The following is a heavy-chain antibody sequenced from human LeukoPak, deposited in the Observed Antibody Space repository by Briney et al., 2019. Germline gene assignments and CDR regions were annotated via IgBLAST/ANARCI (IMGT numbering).Heavy chain of an antibody. Sequence: PSETLSLTCAVYGGSFSGYYWSWIRQPPGKGLEWIGEINHSGSTNYNPSLKSRVTISVDTSKNQFSLKLSSVTAADTAVYYCAGGRGYYYGSGSHQTYYFDYWGQGTLVTVSS. V-gene: IGHV4-34*01. D-gene: IGHD3-10*01. CDR2: INHSGST. CDR3: AGGRGYYYGSGSHQTYYFDY. J-gene: IGHJ4*02. CDR1: GGSFSGYY.